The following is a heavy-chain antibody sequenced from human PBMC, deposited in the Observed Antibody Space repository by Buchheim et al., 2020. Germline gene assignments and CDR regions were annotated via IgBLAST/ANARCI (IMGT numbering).Heavy chain of an antibody. D-gene: IGHD3-3*02. Sequence: EVQLVESGGGLVQPGGSLRLSCAASGFTFTNYNMNWVRQAPGKGLEWVSYISASGRTIYYSDSLKGRFTISRYNARNSLSLQMNSLRAEDTAVYYCARDLVLVTAPDDFDYWGQGTL. V-gene: IGHV3-48*01. CDR1: GFTFTNYN. CDR3: ARDLVLVTAPDDFDY. CDR2: ISASGRTI. J-gene: IGHJ4*02.